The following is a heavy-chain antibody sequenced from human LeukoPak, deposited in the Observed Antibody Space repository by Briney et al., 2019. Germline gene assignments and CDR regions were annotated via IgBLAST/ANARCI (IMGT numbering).Heavy chain of an antibody. J-gene: IGHJ4*02. D-gene: IGHD2-15*01. CDR1: GFSFSSYA. CDR3: AKACGGSCYLHLHPFDY. CDR2: ISGSGGST. Sequence: GGSLRLSCAASGFSFSSYAMSWVRQAPGEGLEWVSAISGSGGSTYYADSVKGRFTISRDNSKNPLYLQMHSLRAEDAAVYYCAKACGGSCYLHLHPFDYWGQGTLVTVSS. V-gene: IGHV3-23*01.